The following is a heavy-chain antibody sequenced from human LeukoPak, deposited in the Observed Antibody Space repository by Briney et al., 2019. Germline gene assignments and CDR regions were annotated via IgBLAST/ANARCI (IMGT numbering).Heavy chain of an antibody. CDR1: GYTFTSYG. V-gene: IGHV1-18*01. CDR3: ARGSFPYCSGGSCYFMVFDY. Sequence: ASVKVSCKASGYTFTSYGISWVRQAPGQGLEWMGWISAYNGNTNYAQKLQGRVNMTTDTSTSTAYMELRSLRSDDTAVYYCARGSFPYCSGGSCYFMVFDYWGQGTLVTVSS. J-gene: IGHJ4*02. D-gene: IGHD2-15*01. CDR2: ISAYNGNT.